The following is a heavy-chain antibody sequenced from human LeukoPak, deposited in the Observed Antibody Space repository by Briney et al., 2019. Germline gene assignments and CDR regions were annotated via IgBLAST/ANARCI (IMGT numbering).Heavy chain of an antibody. V-gene: IGHV1-69*06. J-gene: IGHJ6*02. Sequence: EASVKVSCKASGGTFSSYAISWVRQAPGQGLEWMGGIIPIFGTANYAQKFQGRVTITADKSTSTAYMELSSLRSEDTAVYYCARDGQSRTMIVVVHGMDVWGQGTTVTVSS. CDR2: IIPIFGTA. CDR3: ARDGQSRTMIVVVHGMDV. CDR1: GGTFSSYA. D-gene: IGHD3-22*01.